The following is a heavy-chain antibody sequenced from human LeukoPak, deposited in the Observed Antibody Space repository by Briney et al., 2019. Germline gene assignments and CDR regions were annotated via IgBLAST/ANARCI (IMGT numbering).Heavy chain of an antibody. V-gene: IGHV4-59*01. CDR3: ARSRDYGGNRNYFDY. CDR2: IYYSGST. CDR1: GGSISSYY. D-gene: IGHD4-23*01. Sequence: SETLSLTCTVSGGSISSYYWSWIRQPPGNGLEWIGYIYYSGSTNYNPSLKSRVTISVDTSKNQFSLKLSSVTAADTAVYYCARSRDYGGNRNYFDYWGQGTLVTVSS. J-gene: IGHJ4*02.